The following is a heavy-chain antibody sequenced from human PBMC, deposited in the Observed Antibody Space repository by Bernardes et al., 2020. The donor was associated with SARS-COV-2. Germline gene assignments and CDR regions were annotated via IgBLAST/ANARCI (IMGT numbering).Heavy chain of an antibody. D-gene: IGHD3-22*01. V-gene: IGHV3-23*01. CDR1: GFTFSSYA. CDR2: ISGSGGST. Sequence: GGSLRLSCAASGFTFSSYAMSWVRQAPGKGLEWVSAISGSGGSTYYADSVKGRFTISRDNSKNTLYLQMNSLRAEDTAVYYCAKDLDLRYYDSSGYYYRLGGRGTWGMDVWGQGTTVTVSS. CDR3: AKDLDLRYYDSSGYYYRLGGRGTWGMDV. J-gene: IGHJ6*02.